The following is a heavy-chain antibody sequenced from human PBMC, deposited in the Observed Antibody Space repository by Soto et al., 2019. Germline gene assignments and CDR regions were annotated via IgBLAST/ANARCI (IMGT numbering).Heavy chain of an antibody. CDR2: ISAYNGNT. CDR1: GYTFTSYG. V-gene: IGHV1-18*04. Sequence: QVQLVQSGAEVKKPGASVKVSCKASGYTFTSYGISWVRQAPGQGLEWMGWISAYNGNTNYAQKLQGRVTMTTDTSTRTAYMELRSLRSDDTAVYYCARGYYDFWSGSPGGMDVWGQGTTVTVSS. J-gene: IGHJ6*02. CDR3: ARGYYDFWSGSPGGMDV. D-gene: IGHD3-3*01.